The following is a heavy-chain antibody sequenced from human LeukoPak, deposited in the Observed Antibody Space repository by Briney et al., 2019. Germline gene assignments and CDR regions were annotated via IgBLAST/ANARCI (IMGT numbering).Heavy chain of an antibody. D-gene: IGHD3-10*01. Sequence: SETLSLTCTVSGGSISSYYWSWTRQPAGKGLEWIGRIYTSGSTNYNPSLKSRVTMSVDTSKNQFSLKLSSVTAADTAVYYCARMWSSGSYGWFDPWGQGTLVTVSS. V-gene: IGHV4-4*07. CDR3: ARMWSSGSYGWFDP. CDR1: GGSISSYY. CDR2: IYTSGST. J-gene: IGHJ5*02.